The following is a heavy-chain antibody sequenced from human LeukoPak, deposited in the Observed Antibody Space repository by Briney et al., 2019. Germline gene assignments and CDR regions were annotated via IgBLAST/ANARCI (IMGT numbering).Heavy chain of an antibody. Sequence: SETLSLTCAVYGGSFSGYYWSWIRQPPGKGLEWIGEINHSGSTNCNPSLKSRVTISVDTSKNHLSLRLSSVTAADTAMYYCARAFRFYQPYNWFDPWGQGTLVIVSS. CDR2: INHSGST. D-gene: IGHD2/OR15-2a*01. CDR1: GGSFSGYY. CDR3: ARAFRFYQPYNWFDP. V-gene: IGHV4-34*01. J-gene: IGHJ5*02.